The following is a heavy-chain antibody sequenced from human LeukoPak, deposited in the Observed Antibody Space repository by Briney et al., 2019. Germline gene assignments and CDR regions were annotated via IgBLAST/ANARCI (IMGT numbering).Heavy chain of an antibody. CDR3: ARDLPKRYSYGLNWFDP. V-gene: IGHV4-38-2*02. Sequence: SETLSLTCTVSGYSISSGYYWGWIRQPPGKGLEWIGSIYHSGSTYYNPPLKSRVTISVDTSKNQFSLKLSSVTAADTAVYYCARDLPKRYSYGLNWFDPWGQGTLVTVSS. CDR2: IYHSGST. J-gene: IGHJ5*02. CDR1: GYSISSGYY. D-gene: IGHD5-18*01.